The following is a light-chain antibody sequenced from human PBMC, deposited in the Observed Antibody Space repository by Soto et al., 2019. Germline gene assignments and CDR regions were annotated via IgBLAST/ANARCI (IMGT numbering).Light chain of an antibody. Sequence: EIVLTQSPATLSLSPGERATLSCRASQNIGRYLAWYQQTPGQVPRLLIYDVSDRATGIPARFSGSGSGTDFTLTISSLEPADFAVYFCQQRMSWPLTFGGGTKVESK. CDR1: QNIGRY. V-gene: IGKV3-11*01. CDR2: DVS. CDR3: QQRMSWPLT. J-gene: IGKJ4*01.